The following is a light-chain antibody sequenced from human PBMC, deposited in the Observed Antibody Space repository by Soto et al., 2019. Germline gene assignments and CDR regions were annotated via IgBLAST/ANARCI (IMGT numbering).Light chain of an antibody. CDR2: GAS. CDR1: QSVSSSY. V-gene: IGKV3-20*01. J-gene: IGKJ3*01. Sequence: EIVLTQSPGTLSLSPGERATLSCRASQSVSSSYFAWYQQKPGQAPRLLIYGASSRATGIPDRFSGSGSGTDFTLTISRLEPEDFAVYYCQQEGTFGPGTKVDI. CDR3: QQEGT.